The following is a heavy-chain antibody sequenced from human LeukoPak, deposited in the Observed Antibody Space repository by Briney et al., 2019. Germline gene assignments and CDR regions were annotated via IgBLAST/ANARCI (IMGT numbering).Heavy chain of an antibody. CDR2: ISSSGSTI. Sequence: GGSLRLSCAASGFTFSSYEMNWVRQAPGKGLEWVSYISSSGSTISYADSVKGRFTISKDNANNSLCLQMSSRRAEHTTVHYFARSATGDYGAFFAEYFQHWGQGNLVTVSS. J-gene: IGHJ1*01. V-gene: IGHV3-48*03. CDR3: ARSATGDYGAFFAEYFQH. CDR1: GFTFSSYE. D-gene: IGHD4-17*01.